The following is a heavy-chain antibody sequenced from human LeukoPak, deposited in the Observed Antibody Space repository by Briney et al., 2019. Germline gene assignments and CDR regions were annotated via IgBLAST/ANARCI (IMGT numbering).Heavy chain of an antibody. Sequence: GGSLRLSCAASGFTVSSNYMSWVRQAPGKGLEGVSVIYSGGSTYYADSVKGRFTISRDNSKNTLYLQMNSLRAEDTAVYYCARAKEWELGLDYWGQGTLVTVSS. CDR1: GFTVSSNY. CDR3: ARAKEWELGLDY. J-gene: IGHJ4*02. CDR2: IYSGGST. V-gene: IGHV3-53*01. D-gene: IGHD1-26*01.